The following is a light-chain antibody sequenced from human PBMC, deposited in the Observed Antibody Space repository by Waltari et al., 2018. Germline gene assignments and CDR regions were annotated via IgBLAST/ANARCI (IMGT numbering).Light chain of an antibody. V-gene: IGKV3-11*01. CDR1: QSVTSY. J-gene: IGKJ5*01. CDR3: QQRSNWPLIT. CDR2: DAS. Sequence: EIVLTQSPATLSLSPGERAPLSCRASQSVTSYLACYQQKPGQAPRRLIYDASNRATGIPARFSGSGSGTDFTLTISSLEPEDFAVYYCQQRSNWPLITFGQGTRLEIK.